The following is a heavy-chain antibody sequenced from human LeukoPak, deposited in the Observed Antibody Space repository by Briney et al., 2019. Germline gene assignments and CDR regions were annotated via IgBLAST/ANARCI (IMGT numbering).Heavy chain of an antibody. V-gene: IGHV3-30-3*01. J-gene: IGHJ4*02. CDR2: VSHDGSNK. CDR3: ARGGGYCTGPSCYTFDY. D-gene: IGHD2-2*02. CDR1: GFTFDNYA. Sequence: GTSLRLSCVASGFTFDNYAMHWVRQAPGKGLEWVALVSHDGSNKYYADSVKGRFTISRDNSKNTLYLQMNSLRAEDTTVFYCARGGGYCTGPSCYTFDYWGQGTLVTVSS.